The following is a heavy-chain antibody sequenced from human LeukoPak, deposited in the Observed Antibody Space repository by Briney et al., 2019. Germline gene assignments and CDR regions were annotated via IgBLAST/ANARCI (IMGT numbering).Heavy chain of an antibody. Sequence: PGGSLTLSCAASGFTFSSYWMHWVRQAPGKGLVWVSRINSDGSSTNYADSVKGRFTISRDNAKNALYLQMNSLRAEDTAVYYCARVLGDYSHFDYWGQGTLVTVSS. CDR3: ARVLGDYSHFDY. V-gene: IGHV3-74*01. CDR1: GFTFSSYW. CDR2: INSDGSST. D-gene: IGHD4-11*01. J-gene: IGHJ4*02.